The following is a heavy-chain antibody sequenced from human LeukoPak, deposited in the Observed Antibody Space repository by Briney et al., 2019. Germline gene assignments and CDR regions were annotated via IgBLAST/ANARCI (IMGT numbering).Heavy chain of an antibody. V-gene: IGHV3-23*01. CDR3: AKGPRYCSGGTCYLEF. CDR1: GFTFSSYG. J-gene: IGHJ4*02. D-gene: IGHD2-15*01. CDR2: ISGSGDST. Sequence: PGGSLRLSCAASGFTFSSYGMNWVRQAPGKGLEWVSVISGSGDSTYYADSVKGRFTISRDNSKNTLYLQVNSLRAEDTAIYYCAKGPRYCSGGTCYLEFWGQGTLVTVSS.